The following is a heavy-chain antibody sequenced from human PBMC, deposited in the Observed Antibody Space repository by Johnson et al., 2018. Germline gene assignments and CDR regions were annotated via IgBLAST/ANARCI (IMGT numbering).Heavy chain of an antibody. CDR2: ISGSGGST. D-gene: IGHD1-26*01. J-gene: IGHJ3*02. CDR3: AKDLGEWDDAFDI. V-gene: IGHV3-23*04. Sequence: VQLVQSGGGLVQPGRSLRLSCAASGFTFDNYAMHWVRQAPGKGLEWVSGISGSGGSTYYADSVKGRFTISRDNSKNPLYRQMNSLEAEETAVYYCAKDLGEWDDAFDIWGQGTMVTVSS. CDR1: GFTFDNYA.